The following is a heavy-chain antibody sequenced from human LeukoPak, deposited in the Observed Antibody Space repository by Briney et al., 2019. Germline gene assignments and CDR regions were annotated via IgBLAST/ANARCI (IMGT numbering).Heavy chain of an antibody. CDR2: INRDGSER. V-gene: IGHV3-7*03. Sequence: GGSLRLSCAASGFTFSNYWMTWVRQAPGKGLEWVANINRDGSERYYVDSVKGRFTVSRDDAKSSLYLQMNSLRAEDTAVYYCARRNAMDVWGQGTTVIVFS. CDR1: GFTFSNYW. CDR3: ARRNAMDV. J-gene: IGHJ6*02.